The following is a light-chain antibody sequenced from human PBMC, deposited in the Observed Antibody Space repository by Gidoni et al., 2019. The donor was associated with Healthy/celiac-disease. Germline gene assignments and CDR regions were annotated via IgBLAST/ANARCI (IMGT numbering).Light chain of an antibody. V-gene: IGKV4-1*01. CDR3: QQYYSTPRT. J-gene: IGKJ1*01. Sequence: DIVMTQSPDSLSVSLGERAPIKCKSSQSVLYSSNNKNYLAWYQQKPGQPPKLLIYWASTRESGVPDRFSGSGSGTDFTLTISSLQAEDVAVYYCQQYYSTPRTFGQGTKVEIK. CDR1: QSVLYSSNNKNY. CDR2: WAS.